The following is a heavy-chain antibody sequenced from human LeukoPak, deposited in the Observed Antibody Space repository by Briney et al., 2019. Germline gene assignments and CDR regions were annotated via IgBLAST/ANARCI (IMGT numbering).Heavy chain of an antibody. Sequence: GRSLRLSCAASGFTFSNYGMHWVRQAPGKGLEWVAVIWYDGSNKYYADSVKGRFTISRDNSKKTLYLQMSSLRAEDTAVYYCATTDFDYWGQGTLVTVSS. V-gene: IGHV3-33*01. CDR3: ATTDFDY. J-gene: IGHJ4*02. CDR2: IWYDGSNK. D-gene: IGHD1-1*01. CDR1: GFTFSNYG.